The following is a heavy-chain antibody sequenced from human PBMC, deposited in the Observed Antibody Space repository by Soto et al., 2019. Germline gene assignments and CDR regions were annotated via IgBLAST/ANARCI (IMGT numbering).Heavy chain of an antibody. D-gene: IGHD6-6*01. V-gene: IGHV4-59*01. CDR3: ARESWQLVRVANAFDI. Sequence: PSETLSLTCTVSGGSISSYYWSWIRQPPGKGLEWIGYIYYSGSTNYNPSLKSRVTISVDTSKNQFSLKLSSVTAADTAVYYCARESWQLVRVANAFDIWGQGTMVTVSS. CDR2: IYYSGST. CDR1: GGSISSYY. J-gene: IGHJ3*02.